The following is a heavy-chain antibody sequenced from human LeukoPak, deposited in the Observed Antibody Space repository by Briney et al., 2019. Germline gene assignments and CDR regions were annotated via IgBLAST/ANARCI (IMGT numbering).Heavy chain of an antibody. CDR1: GFTFSSYA. J-gene: IGHJ4*02. CDR2: ISGSGGGT. D-gene: IGHD3-22*01. CDR3: AKRALGNTYYYDSSGYYRN. V-gene: IGHV3-23*01. Sequence: GASLRLSCAASGFTFSSYAMSWVRQAPGKGLEWVSAISGSGGGTYYADSVKGRFTISRDNSKNTLYLQMNSLRAEDTAVYYCAKRALGNTYYYDSSGYYRNWGQGTLVTVSS.